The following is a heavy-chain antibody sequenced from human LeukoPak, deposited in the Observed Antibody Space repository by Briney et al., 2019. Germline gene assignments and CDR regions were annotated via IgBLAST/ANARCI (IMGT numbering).Heavy chain of an antibody. CDR3: ASLYYDFWSGYPNWFDP. D-gene: IGHD3-3*01. CDR2: IFYSGSA. J-gene: IGHJ5*02. V-gene: IGHV4-39*02. Sequence: PSETLSLTCTVSGGSISSSSYYWGWIRQPPGKGLEWIGSIFYSGSAYSNPSLKSRVTISVDTSKNHFSLKLSSVTAADTAVYYCASLYYDFWSGYPNWFDPWGQGTLVTVSS. CDR1: GGSISSSSYY.